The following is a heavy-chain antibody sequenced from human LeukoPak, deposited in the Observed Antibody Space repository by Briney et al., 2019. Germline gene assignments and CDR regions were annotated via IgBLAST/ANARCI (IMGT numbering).Heavy chain of an antibody. Sequence: ASVKVPCKASGYTFTSYYMHWVRQAPGQGLEWMGIINPSGGSTSYAQKFQGRVTMTRDTSTSTVYMELSSLRSEDTAVYYCASSIKYYDFSGPAAGYGMDVWGQGTTVTVSS. CDR2: INPSGGST. J-gene: IGHJ6*02. D-gene: IGHD3-3*01. CDR3: ASSIKYYDFSGPAAGYGMDV. V-gene: IGHV1-46*01. CDR1: GYTFTSYY.